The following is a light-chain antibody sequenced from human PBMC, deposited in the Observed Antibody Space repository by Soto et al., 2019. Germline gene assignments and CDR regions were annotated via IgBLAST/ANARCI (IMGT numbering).Light chain of an antibody. CDR3: QHYSSNSGT. J-gene: IGKJ1*01. Sequence: DIQMTQSPSSLSASVGDRVTITCRASQSISSYLNWYQQKPGKAPKLLIYAASSLQSGVPSRFSGGGSGTAFTLTISSLQPEDFATYYCQHYSSNSGTFGPGTRWIS. CDR2: AAS. CDR1: QSISSY. V-gene: IGKV1-39*01.